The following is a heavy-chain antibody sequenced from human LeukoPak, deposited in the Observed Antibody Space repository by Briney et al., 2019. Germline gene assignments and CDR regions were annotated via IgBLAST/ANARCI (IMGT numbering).Heavy chain of an antibody. CDR1: GDTFTGYY. D-gene: IGHD2-2*01. Sequence: ASVKVSCKESGDTFTGYYMHSVRQAPGQRLEWMGWINPNSGGTNYAQKFQGRVTRTRDTSISTAYMELSRLRSDDTAVYYCARGGPRYCSSTSCYSGHWFDPWGQGTLVTVSS. CDR3: ARGGPRYCSSTSCYSGHWFDP. V-gene: IGHV1-2*02. CDR2: INPNSGGT. J-gene: IGHJ5*02.